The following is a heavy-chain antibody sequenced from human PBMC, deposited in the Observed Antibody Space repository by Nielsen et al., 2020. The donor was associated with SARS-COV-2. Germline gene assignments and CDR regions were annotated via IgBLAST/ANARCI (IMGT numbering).Heavy chain of an antibody. Sequence: PGKGLEWIGEITHTGDASYNPSLKSRVTISVDTSKNQFSLKLSSVTAADTAVYYCARGLGDGSGSYPVRALGYYYMDVWGKGTTVTVSS. V-gene: IGHV4-34*01. D-gene: IGHD3-10*01. J-gene: IGHJ6*03. CDR3: ARGLGDGSGSYPVRALGYYYMDV. CDR2: ITHTGDA.